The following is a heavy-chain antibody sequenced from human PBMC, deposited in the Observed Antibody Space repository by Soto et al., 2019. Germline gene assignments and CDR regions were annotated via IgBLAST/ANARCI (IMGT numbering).Heavy chain of an antibody. CDR2: ISAYNGNT. D-gene: IGHD6-19*01. CDR3: ARVSGLAVAGTASDAFDI. J-gene: IGHJ3*02. CDR1: GYTFTSYG. V-gene: IGHV1-18*01. Sequence: ASVKVSCKASGYTFTSYGISWVRQAPGQGLEWMGWISAYNGNTKYAQKLQGRVTMTTDTSKSTAYMELRSLRSDDSAVFYCARVSGLAVAGTASDAFDILGQGTMVNVSS.